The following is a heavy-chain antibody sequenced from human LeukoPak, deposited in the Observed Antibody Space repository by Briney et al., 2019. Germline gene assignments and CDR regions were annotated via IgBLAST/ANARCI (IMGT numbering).Heavy chain of an antibody. Sequence: SETLSLTCTVSGGSISGFYWSWIRQPPGKGLEWIGYIYYSGTTTYNPSLKSRVTISIDMSNNHFSLNLRSVTAADTAVYYCAKIGGNVVFWGQGTLVTVSS. CDR2: IYYSGTT. V-gene: IGHV4-59*01. J-gene: IGHJ4*02. CDR1: GGSISGFY. CDR3: AKIGGNVVF. D-gene: IGHD4-23*01.